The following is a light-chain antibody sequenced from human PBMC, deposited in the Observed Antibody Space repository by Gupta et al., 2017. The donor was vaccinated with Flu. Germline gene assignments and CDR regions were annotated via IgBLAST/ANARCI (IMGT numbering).Light chain of an antibody. CDR3: CSCAGSSTWV. CDR2: EGS. CDR1: RSDVGSDTL. V-gene: IGLV2-23*01. J-gene: IGLJ2*01. Sequence: QFALTHPPPVSGSPGQPNTIPCPGTRSDVGSDTLFPWYHQHPGKAPKLMIYEGSKRPPGVSNRFSGSKSGNTASLTISGLQAEDEDDYYYCSCAGSSTWVFGGGTKLTVL.